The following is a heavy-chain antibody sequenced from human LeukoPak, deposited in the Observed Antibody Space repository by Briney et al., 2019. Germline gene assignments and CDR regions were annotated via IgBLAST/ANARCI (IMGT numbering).Heavy chain of an antibody. CDR3: AREDGSSGYDDF. CDR2: INHLGSA. J-gene: IGHJ4*02. D-gene: IGHD5-12*01. Sequence: SETLSLTCSVSGYSITSTSFWAWIRQTPGKGLEWIGSINHLGSAYYNPSLESRVTISVDTSKNHFSLNLKSVTAADTAVYYCAREDGSSGYDDFWGQGTLVTVSS. V-gene: IGHV4-38-2*02. CDR1: GYSITSTSF.